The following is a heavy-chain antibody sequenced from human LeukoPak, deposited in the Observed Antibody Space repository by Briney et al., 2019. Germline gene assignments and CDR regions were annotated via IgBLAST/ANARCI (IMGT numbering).Heavy chain of an antibody. CDR2: IGTAGDT. V-gene: IGHV3-13*01. CDR3: ARVDYGDYFFDY. J-gene: IGHJ4*02. CDR1: GFTFGSYD. Sequence: GGSLRLSCAASGFTFGSYDMHWVRQATGKGLEWVSAIGTAGDTCYPGSVKGRFTISRENAKNSLYLQMNSLRAEDTAVYYCARVDYGDYFFDYWGQGTLVTVSS. D-gene: IGHD4-17*01.